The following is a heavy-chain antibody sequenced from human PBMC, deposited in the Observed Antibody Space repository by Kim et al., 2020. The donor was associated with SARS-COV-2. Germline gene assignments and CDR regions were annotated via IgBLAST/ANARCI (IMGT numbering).Heavy chain of an antibody. D-gene: IGHD5-12*01. CDR1: GFTFSSYT. J-gene: IGHJ3*01. Sequence: GGSLRLSCAASGFTFSSYTMHWVRQTPGKGLDWLAVISYHGGNEYFADSVKGRFTISRDNSKNTLYLQMNSLRAEDTAVYYCARGLRLLTFGDDAFDVWGEGTMVTVSS. CDR3: ARGLRLLTFGDDAFDV. CDR2: ISYHGGNE. V-gene: IGHV3-30*01.